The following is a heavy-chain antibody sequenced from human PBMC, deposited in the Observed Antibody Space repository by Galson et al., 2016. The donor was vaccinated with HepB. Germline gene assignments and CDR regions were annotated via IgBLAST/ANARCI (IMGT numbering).Heavy chain of an antibody. CDR3: ARGQLQRGSSYYSYALDV. D-gene: IGHD1-1*01. CDR1: GFTFSNYA. J-gene: IGHJ6*02. Sequence: SLRLSCAASGFTFSNYALTWVRQAPGKGLEWVSGFSSTGGYIEYAESVRGRFTISRDISKNTLYLQMSSLRVEDTAVYYCARGQLQRGSSYYSYALDVWGQGTTVTVSS. CDR2: FSSTGGYI. V-gene: IGHV3-23*01.